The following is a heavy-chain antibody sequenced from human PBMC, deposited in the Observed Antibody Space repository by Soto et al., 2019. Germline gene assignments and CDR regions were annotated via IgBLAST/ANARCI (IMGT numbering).Heavy chain of an antibody. D-gene: IGHD2-21*01. CDR3: TIGSWSGEVFDI. CDR1: GGTFSTYS. CDR2: IIPMLGIR. Sequence: QVQLVQSGAEVKKPGSSVKVSCKDSGGTFSTYSRFWVRQAPGQGLEWMGRIIPMLGIRNYAQRFQDSVTITADKSTATAHMELSSLRSEDTALYYCTIGSWSGEVFDIWGQGTMVTVSS. V-gene: IGHV1-69*02. J-gene: IGHJ3*02.